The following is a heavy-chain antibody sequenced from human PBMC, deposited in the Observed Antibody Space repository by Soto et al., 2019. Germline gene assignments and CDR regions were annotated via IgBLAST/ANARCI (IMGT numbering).Heavy chain of an antibody. CDR1: GFTFSSYW. J-gene: IGHJ6*02. D-gene: IGHD3-22*01. CDR3: ARDRVTMIVVNGMDV. Sequence: EVQLVESGGGLVQPGGSLRLSCAASGFTFSSYWMHWVRQAPGKGLVWVSRINSDGSSTSYADSVKGRFTISRDNAKNTLYLQMHSLRAEDTAVYYCARDRVTMIVVNGMDVWGQGTTVTVSS. V-gene: IGHV3-74*01. CDR2: INSDGSST.